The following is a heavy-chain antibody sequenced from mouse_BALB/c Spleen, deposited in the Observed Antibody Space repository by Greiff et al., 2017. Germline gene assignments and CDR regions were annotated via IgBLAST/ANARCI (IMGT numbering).Heavy chain of an antibody. Sequence: EVQVVESGGGLVKLGGSLKLSCAASGFTFSSYYMSWVRQTPEKRLELVAAINSNGGSTYYPDTVKGRFTISRDNAKNTLYLQMSSLKSEDTALYYCARGGYLDWYFDVWGAGTTVTVSS. D-gene: IGHD3-1*01. CDR1: GFTFSSYY. CDR3: ARGGYLDWYFDV. V-gene: IGHV5-6-2*01. J-gene: IGHJ1*01. CDR2: INSNGGST.